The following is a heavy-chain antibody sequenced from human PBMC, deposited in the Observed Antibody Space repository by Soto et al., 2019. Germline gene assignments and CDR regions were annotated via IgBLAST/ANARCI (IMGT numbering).Heavy chain of an antibody. J-gene: IGHJ4*02. CDR1: GYPFPSFE. V-gene: IGHV1-3*01. Sequence: ASVKVSCKTSGYPFPSFEVHWIRQAPGQRPEWMGGISNAGSGNTKYSQKFQDRLTITGDKRATTVYMALSSLTSEDTATYHCARESNHYQDFFQNWGQGTLVTVS. D-gene: IGHD2-2*01. CDR3: ARESNHYQDFFQN. CDR2: ISNAGSGNT.